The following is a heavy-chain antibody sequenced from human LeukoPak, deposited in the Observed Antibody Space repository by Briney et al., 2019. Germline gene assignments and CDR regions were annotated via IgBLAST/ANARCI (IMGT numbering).Heavy chain of an antibody. CDR2: IYYSGST. D-gene: IGHD2-15*01. Sequence: SETLSLTCTVSGGSISSSSYYWGWIRQPPGKGLEWIGSIYYSGSTNYNPSLKSRVTISVDTSKNQFSLKLSSVTAADTAVYYCARELGKRWSTVVVTGSPSHYWGQGTLVTVSS. CDR1: GGSISSSSYY. CDR3: ARELGKRWSTVVVTGSPSHY. J-gene: IGHJ4*02. V-gene: IGHV4-39*07.